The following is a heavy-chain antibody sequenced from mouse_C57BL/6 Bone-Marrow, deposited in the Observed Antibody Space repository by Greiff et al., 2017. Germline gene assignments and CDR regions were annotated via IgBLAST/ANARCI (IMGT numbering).Heavy chain of an antibody. J-gene: IGHJ4*01. D-gene: IGHD2-3*01. Sequence: VKLQESGAELARPGASVKLSCKASGYTFTSYGISWVKQRTGQGLEWIGEIYPRSGNTYYNEKFKGKATLTADKSSSTAYMELRSLTSEDSAVYFCARPDGYYFYYAMDYWGQGTSVTVSS. CDR1: GYTFTSYG. CDR2: IYPRSGNT. V-gene: IGHV1-81*01. CDR3: ARPDGYYFYYAMDY.